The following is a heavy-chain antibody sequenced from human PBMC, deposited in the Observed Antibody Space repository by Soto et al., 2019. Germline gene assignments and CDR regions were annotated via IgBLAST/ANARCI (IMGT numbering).Heavy chain of an antibody. CDR2: IKQDGSNK. CDR3: AKIVAVAGRKADY. J-gene: IGHJ4*02. Sequence: GGSLRLSCAASGFTFSSYWMSWVRQAPGKGLEWVANIKQDGSNKYYADSVKGRFTISRDNSKNTLYLQMNSLRAEDTAVYYCAKIVAVAGRKADYWGQGTLVTVSS. CDR1: GFTFSSYW. V-gene: IGHV3-7*01. D-gene: IGHD6-19*01.